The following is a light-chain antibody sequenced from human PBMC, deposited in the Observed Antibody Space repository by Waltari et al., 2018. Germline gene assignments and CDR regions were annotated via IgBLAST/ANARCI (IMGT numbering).Light chain of an antibody. J-gene: IGLJ1*01. CDR1: SSDVGNYTL. Sequence: QSGLAQPASASGSPGQSITIPCTGTSSDVGNYTLVSWYQQRPGKAPRLLSYEVTKRAPGTSDRFSASKSGNTASLSISGLQAQEDEADYYCCSYVGLGTYVFGTGTKVTV. CDR2: EVT. V-gene: IGLV2-23*02. CDR3: CSYVGLGTYV.